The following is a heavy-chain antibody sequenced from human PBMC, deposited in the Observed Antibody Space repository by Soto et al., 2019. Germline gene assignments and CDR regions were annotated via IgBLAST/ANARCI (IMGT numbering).Heavy chain of an antibody. CDR1: GFTFSSYW. J-gene: IGHJ6*02. CDR2: INSDGSST. Sequence: PGGSLRLSCAASGFTFSSYWMRWVRQAPGKGLVWVSRINSDGSSTSYADSVKGRFTISRDNAKNTLYLQMNSLRAEDTAVYYCARDGLESDYYYYYGMDVWGQGTTVTVSS. D-gene: IGHD1-1*01. V-gene: IGHV3-74*01. CDR3: ARDGLESDYYYYYGMDV.